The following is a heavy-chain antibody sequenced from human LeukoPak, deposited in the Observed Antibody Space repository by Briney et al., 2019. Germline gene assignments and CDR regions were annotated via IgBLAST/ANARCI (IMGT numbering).Heavy chain of an antibody. CDR2: INPSGGST. V-gene: IGHV1-46*01. J-gene: IGHJ4*02. CDR3: AREFYYGSSAYGFEY. CDR1: GYTFTDHY. D-gene: IGHD3-22*01. Sequence: ASVKVSCQALGYTFTDHYFHWLRRAPGQGLEWMGIINPSGGSTSYAQKFQGRVTMTRDTSTSTVYMELSSLRSEDTAVYYCAREFYYGSSAYGFEYWGQGTLVTVSS.